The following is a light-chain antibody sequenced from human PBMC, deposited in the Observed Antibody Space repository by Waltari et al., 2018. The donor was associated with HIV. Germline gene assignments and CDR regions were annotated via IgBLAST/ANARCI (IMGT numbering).Light chain of an antibody. V-gene: IGLV3-21*02. Sequence: SYVLTQPPSVSVAPGQTARIPCGGNNIGSKSGHWYQQKPGQAPVVVVYDDSDRPSGIPERFSGSNSGNMATLTISRVEAGDEADYYCQVWDSGSDQWVFGGGTKLTV. J-gene: IGLJ3*02. CDR3: QVWDSGSDQWV. CDR2: DDS. CDR1: NIGSKS.